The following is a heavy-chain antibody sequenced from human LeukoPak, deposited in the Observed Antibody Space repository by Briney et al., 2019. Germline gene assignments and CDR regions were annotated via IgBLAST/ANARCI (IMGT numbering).Heavy chain of an antibody. Sequence: GGSLRLSCSASGFTFTTHGMNWVRQAPGKGLEWVSSISSSSAYIYYADSVKGRFTVSRDNAKNSLSLQMDSLRVEDSAVYHCARGPRNSSSYQYFQHWGQGTLVTVSA. CDR3: ARGPRNSSSYQYFQH. J-gene: IGHJ1*01. V-gene: IGHV3-21*01. CDR2: ISSSSAYI. D-gene: IGHD6-13*01. CDR1: GFTFTTHG.